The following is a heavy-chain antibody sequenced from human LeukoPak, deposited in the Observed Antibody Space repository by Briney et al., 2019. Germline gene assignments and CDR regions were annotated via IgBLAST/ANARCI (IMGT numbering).Heavy chain of an antibody. D-gene: IGHD6-6*01. J-gene: IGHJ5*02. Sequence: GGSLRLSCAASGFTFSSYWMSWVRQAPGKGLEWVANIKQDGSEKYYVDSVKGRFTISRDNAKNSLYLQMNSLRAEDTAVYYCARSVVAARRADKGFDPWGRGTLVTVSS. CDR2: IKQDGSEK. V-gene: IGHV3-7*01. CDR3: ARSVVAARRADKGFDP. CDR1: GFTFSSYW.